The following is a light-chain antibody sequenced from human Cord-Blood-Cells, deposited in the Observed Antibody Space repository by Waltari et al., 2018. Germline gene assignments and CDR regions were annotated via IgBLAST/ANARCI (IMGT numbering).Light chain of an antibody. V-gene: IGKV1-33*01. Sequence: DIQMTQSPSSLSASVGDRVTLTCQASQDISNYLNWYQQKPGKAPKLLIYDASNLETGVPSGFRGSGSGTDFTFTISSLQPEDIATYYCQQYDNLPITFGQGTRLEIK. CDR3: QQYDNLPIT. CDR2: DAS. CDR1: QDISNY. J-gene: IGKJ5*01.